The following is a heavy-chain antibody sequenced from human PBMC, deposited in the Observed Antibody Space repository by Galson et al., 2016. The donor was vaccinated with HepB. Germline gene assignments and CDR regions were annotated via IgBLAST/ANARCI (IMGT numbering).Heavy chain of an antibody. CDR2: ISWNSNKI. V-gene: IGHV3-9*01. CDR3: AKDKTFGFSSGSGHYGMDV. Sequence: SLRLSCAASGFTFDDYAMHWVRQAPGKGLEWVSGISWNSNKIGYADSVKGRFPISRDNAKKSLYLQMNILRTEDTALYYCAKDKTFGFSSGSGHYGMDVWGQGTTVTVSS. J-gene: IGHJ6*02. CDR1: GFTFDDYA. D-gene: IGHD6-19*01.